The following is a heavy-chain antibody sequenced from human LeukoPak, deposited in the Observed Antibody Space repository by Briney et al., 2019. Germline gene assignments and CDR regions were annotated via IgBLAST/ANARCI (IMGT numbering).Heavy chain of an antibody. CDR2: ISSSGSTI. CDR3: ARDLLSWLSI. CDR1: GFTFSSYE. V-gene: IGHV3-48*03. D-gene: IGHD5-12*01. J-gene: IGHJ4*02. Sequence: GGSLRLSCAASGFTFSSYEMSWVRQAPGKGLEWISYISSSGSTIYYADSVKGRFTISRDNAKNSLYLQMNSLRAEDTAVYYCARDLLSWLSIWGQGTLVTVSS.